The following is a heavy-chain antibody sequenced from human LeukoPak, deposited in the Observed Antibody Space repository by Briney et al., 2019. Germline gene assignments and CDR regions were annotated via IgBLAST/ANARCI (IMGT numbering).Heavy chain of an antibody. CDR1: GGTFSSYA. D-gene: IGHD3-22*01. CDR3: ARNSRAHYDSRGLGSDFDY. CDR2: IIPILGIA. J-gene: IGHJ4*02. Sequence: SVKVSCKASGGTFSSYAISWVRQAPGQGLEWMGRIIPILGIANYAQKFQGRVTITADKSTSTAYMELSSLRSEDTAVYYCARNSRAHYDSRGLGSDFDYWGQGTLVTVSS. V-gene: IGHV1-69*04.